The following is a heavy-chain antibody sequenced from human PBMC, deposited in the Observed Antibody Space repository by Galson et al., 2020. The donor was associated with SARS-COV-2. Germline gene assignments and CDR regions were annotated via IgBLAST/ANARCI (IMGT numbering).Heavy chain of an antibody. CDR3: ARGPYCRGDCSSPSRYYFDC. CDR1: GFSFDHHG. V-gene: IGHV3-20*04. Sequence: GGSLSLSCTDSGFSFDHHGLSWVRQAPGKGLEWVSGTNWNGGSTTYAESVRGRFTIPRDNDKNSLFLQVNTLRAEDTALYYCARGPYCRGDCSSPSRYYFDCGGQGTLVTVSS. J-gene: IGHJ4*02. CDR2: TNWNGGST. D-gene: IGHD2-21*01.